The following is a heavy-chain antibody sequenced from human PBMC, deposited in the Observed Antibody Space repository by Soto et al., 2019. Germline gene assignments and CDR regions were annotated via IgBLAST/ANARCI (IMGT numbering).Heavy chain of an antibody. J-gene: IGHJ4*02. V-gene: IGHV1-24*01. D-gene: IGHD3-3*01. CDR3: ATARITIFGAPVYFDY. Sequence: ASVKVSCKFSGYTLTELSMHWVRQAPGKGREWMGGFDPEDGETIYAQKFQGRVTMTEDTSTDTAYMELSSLRSEDKAVYDCATARITIFGAPVYFDYWGQGTLVTVSS. CDR1: GYTLTELS. CDR2: FDPEDGET.